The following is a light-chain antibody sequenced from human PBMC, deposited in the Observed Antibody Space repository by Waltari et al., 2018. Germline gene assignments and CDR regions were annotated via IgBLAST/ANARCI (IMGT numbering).Light chain of an antibody. CDR1: QRLVFGDGNTY. V-gene: IGKV2-30*01. CDR3: MQGTHWPYT. CDR2: KVS. J-gene: IGKJ2*01. Sequence: DAVMTQSQLSLPVTPGQPASIPCRFTQRLVFGDGNTYLNWFHQRPGQSPRRLIYKVSNRDSGVPDRFSGSGSGTDFTLRISRVEAEDVGVYYCMQGTHWPYTFGQGTKVEI.